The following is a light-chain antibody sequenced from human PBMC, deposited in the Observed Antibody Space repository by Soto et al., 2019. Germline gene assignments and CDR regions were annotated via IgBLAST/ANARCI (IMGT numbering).Light chain of an antibody. CDR1: QDINYY. CDR2: AAS. V-gene: IGKV1-9*01. CDR3: QQLDSSPRT. Sequence: IQLTQSPSSLSASVGDRVTITCRASQDINYYLAWYQQKPGTAPKLMIYAASTLQSGVPSRFSGSRSGTDFTLTISSLQPEDFATYYCQQLDSSPRTFGPGTKVDIK. J-gene: IGKJ3*01.